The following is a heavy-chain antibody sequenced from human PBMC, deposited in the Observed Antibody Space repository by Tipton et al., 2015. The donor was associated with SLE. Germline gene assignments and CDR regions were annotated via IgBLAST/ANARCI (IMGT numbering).Heavy chain of an antibody. CDR1: GFTFSSYA. D-gene: IGHD5-12*01. V-gene: IGHV3-23*01. CDR2: ISGSGGST. J-gene: IGHJ4*02. CDR3: AKQVGGYASFDY. Sequence: SLRLSCAASGFTFSSYAMSWVRRAPGKGLEWVSAISGSGGSTYYADSVKGRFTISRDNSKNTLYLQMNSLRAEDTAVYYCAKQVGGYASFDYWGQGTLVTVSS.